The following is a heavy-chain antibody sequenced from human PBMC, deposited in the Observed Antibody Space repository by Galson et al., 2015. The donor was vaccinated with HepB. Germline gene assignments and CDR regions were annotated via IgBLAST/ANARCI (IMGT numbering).Heavy chain of an antibody. Sequence: SLRLSCAASGFVFSHYWMAWVRLAPGKGLEWVANIHQDGSEEKYVDSVKGRFTISRDNSKNSLYLQMNSLRVGDTALYYCTRDRTALIDDTFDIWGQGTVVTVSS. D-gene: IGHD2/OR15-2a*01. CDR2: IHQDGSEE. J-gene: IGHJ3*02. CDR1: GFVFSHYW. CDR3: TRDRTALIDDTFDI. V-gene: IGHV3-7*01.